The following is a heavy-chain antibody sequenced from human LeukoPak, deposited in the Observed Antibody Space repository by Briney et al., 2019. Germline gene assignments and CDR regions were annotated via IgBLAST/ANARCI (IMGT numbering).Heavy chain of an antibody. V-gene: IGHV4-39*07. CDR2: INHSGST. D-gene: IGHD5-18*01. CDR1: GGSISSGGYY. CDR3: ARGLLGYSYGYPRFGGTETDYFDY. J-gene: IGHJ4*02. Sequence: SETLSPTCTVSGGSISSGGYYWSWIRQPPGKGLEWIGEINHSGSTNYNPSLKSRVTISVDTSKNQFSLKLSSVTAADTAVYYCARGLLGYSYGYPRFGGTETDYFDYWGQGTLVTVSS.